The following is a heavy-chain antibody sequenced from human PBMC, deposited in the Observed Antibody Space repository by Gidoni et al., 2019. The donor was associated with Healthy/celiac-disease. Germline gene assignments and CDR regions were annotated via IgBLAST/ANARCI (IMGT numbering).Heavy chain of an antibody. CDR2: ISWNSGSL. V-gene: IGHV3-9*01. CDR3: AKDILPGSGWYDAFDI. Sequence: EVQLAESGGGLVQPGRSRRISWAASGFTCDDYAMHWVRQAPGKGLEWVSGISWNSGSLGCADSVQGRFTISRDNAKNSLYLQMNSLRAEDTALYYCAKDILPGSGWYDAFDIWGQGTMVTVSS. D-gene: IGHD6-19*01. J-gene: IGHJ3*02. CDR1: GFTCDDYA.